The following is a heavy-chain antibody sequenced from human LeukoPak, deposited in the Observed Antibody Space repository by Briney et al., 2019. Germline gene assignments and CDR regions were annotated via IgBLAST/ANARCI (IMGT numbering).Heavy chain of an antibody. CDR2: FDPEDGET. V-gene: IGHV1-24*01. CDR1: GYTLTELS. Sequence: ASVKVSCKVSGYTLTELSMHWMRQAPGKGLEWMGGFDPEDGETIYAQKFQGRVTMTEDTSTDTAYMELSSLRSEDTAVYYCATGIPYDYVWGSYRPTYFDYWGQGTLVTVSS. J-gene: IGHJ4*02. CDR3: ATGIPYDYVWGSYRPTYFDY. D-gene: IGHD3-16*02.